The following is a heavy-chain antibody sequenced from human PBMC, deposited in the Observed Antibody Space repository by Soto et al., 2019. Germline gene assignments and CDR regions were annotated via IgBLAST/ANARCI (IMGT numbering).Heavy chain of an antibody. CDR3: VRVDGWFRLHH. Sequence: EVQLVESGGGLVQPGGSLRLSCAASGFTFSSSWMHWVRQAPGKGLVWISRINSDGSSTTYADSVKDRFTISRDNAKNTLYLQMNSLRAEDTAVYYCVRVDGWFRLHHWGQGTLVTVSS. V-gene: IGHV3-74*01. CDR1: GFTFSSSW. CDR2: INSDGSST. J-gene: IGHJ1*01. D-gene: IGHD2-15*01.